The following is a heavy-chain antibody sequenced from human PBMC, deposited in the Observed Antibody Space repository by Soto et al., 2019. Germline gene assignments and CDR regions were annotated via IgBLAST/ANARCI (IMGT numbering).Heavy chain of an antibody. Sequence: GGSLRLSCAASGFTFSTYWMSWVRQAPGKGLEWVANIKQDGSEKYYVDSVKGRFTISRDNAKNSLYLQMNSLRAEDTALYFCASIHVDTTMAPGRYYNYGLDVWGQGTTVTVSS. CDR2: IKQDGSEK. CDR1: GFTFSTYW. CDR3: ASIHVDTTMAPGRYYNYGLDV. D-gene: IGHD5-18*01. J-gene: IGHJ6*02. V-gene: IGHV3-7*01.